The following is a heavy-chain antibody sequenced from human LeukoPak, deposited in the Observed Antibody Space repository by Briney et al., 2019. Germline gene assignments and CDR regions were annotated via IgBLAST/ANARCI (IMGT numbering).Heavy chain of an antibody. D-gene: IGHD4-17*01. CDR2: ISGSCGTT. V-gene: IGHV3-23*01. Sequence: GGSLRLSCVASGFTLANAWMHWVRHPPEERLEWVSGISGSCGTTYHAGSLKGRFTISRDNSKNTLYLEMNSLRAEDTAVYYCAKDGDQVTVTKFYSWGQGNLVTVSS. J-gene: IGHJ4*02. CDR3: AKDGDQVTVTKFYS. CDR1: GFTLANAW.